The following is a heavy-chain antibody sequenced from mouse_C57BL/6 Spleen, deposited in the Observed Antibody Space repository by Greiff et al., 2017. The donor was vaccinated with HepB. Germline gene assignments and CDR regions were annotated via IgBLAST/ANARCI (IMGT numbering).Heavy chain of an antibody. Sequence: QVQLQQSGAELVRPGTSVKVSCKASGYAFTNYLIEWVKQRPGQGLERIGVINPGSGGTNYNEKFKGKATLTADKSSSTAYMQLSSLTSEDSAVYFCARSGSNFAMDYWGQGTSVTVSS. CDR3: ARSGSNFAMDY. CDR1: GYAFTNYL. J-gene: IGHJ4*01. V-gene: IGHV1-54*01. D-gene: IGHD3-1*01. CDR2: INPGSGGT.